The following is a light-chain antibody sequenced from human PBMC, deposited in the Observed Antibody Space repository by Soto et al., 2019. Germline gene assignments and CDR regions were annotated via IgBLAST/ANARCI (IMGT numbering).Light chain of an antibody. CDR2: KAS. J-gene: IGKJ1*01. V-gene: IGKV1-5*03. CDR3: QQYCCAPRT. CDR1: QSIDSW. Sequence: DMEMTQYPSTMSSSVGDIVTITCRASQSIDSWLAWYQQKPGKAPKLLIYKASTRESGVPDRFSGSGSGTDFTLVISSLQAEDVALYYCQQYCCAPRTFGQGTKVDIK.